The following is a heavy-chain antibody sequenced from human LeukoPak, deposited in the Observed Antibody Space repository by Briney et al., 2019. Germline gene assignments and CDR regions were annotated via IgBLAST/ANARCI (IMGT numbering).Heavy chain of an antibody. Sequence: GGSLRLSCAASGFTFSTYNVNWVRQAPGKGLEWVSYITGSGSTTHYADSVKGRFTISRDNAKNSLFLQMNSLRAEDTAFYYCARDTAVAHFDYWGQGTLVTVSS. CDR2: ITGSGSTT. CDR1: GFTFSTYN. D-gene: IGHD6-19*01. J-gene: IGHJ4*02. V-gene: IGHV3-48*03. CDR3: ARDTAVAHFDY.